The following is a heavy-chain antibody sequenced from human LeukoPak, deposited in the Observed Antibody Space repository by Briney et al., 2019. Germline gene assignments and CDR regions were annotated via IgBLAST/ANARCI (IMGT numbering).Heavy chain of an antibody. CDR3: SREMYYYDSSGYIDY. CDR2: IYYSGST. CDR1: GGSISSYY. V-gene: IGHV4-59*01. D-gene: IGHD3-22*01. J-gene: IGHJ4*02. Sequence: SETLSLTSTVSGGSISSYYWSWIRRPPGQGLEWMGYIYYSGSTNYNPSLKSQVTISVDSSKNQVSLKLSSVTGADTAVYYCSREMYYYDSSGYIDYWGQGTLVTVSS.